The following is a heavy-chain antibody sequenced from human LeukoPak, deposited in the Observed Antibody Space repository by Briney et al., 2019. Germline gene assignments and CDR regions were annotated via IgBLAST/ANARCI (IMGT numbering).Heavy chain of an antibody. J-gene: IGHJ4*02. V-gene: IGHV3-48*01. D-gene: IGHD2-15*01. CDR3: ARVCRGGSCRDY. Sequence: GRFTISRDNAKNSLYLQMNSLRAEDTAVHYCARVCRGGSCRDYWGQGTLVTVSS.